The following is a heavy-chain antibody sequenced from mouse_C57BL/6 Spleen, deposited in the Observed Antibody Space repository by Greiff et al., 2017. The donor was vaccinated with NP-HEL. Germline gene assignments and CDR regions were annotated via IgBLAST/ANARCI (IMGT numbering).Heavy chain of an antibody. D-gene: IGHD2-5*01. J-gene: IGHJ4*01. Sequence: VMLVESGPELVKPGASVKISCKASGYAFSSSWMNWVKQRPGKGLEWIGRIYPGDGDTNYNGKFKGKATLTADKSSSTAYMQLSSLTSEDSAVYFCARSGSNYPYYAMDYWGQGTSVTVSS. CDR3: ARSGSNYPYYAMDY. V-gene: IGHV1-82*01. CDR1: GYAFSSSW. CDR2: IYPGDGDT.